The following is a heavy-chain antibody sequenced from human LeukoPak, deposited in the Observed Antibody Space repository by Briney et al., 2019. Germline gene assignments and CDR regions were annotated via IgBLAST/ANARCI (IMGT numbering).Heavy chain of an antibody. V-gene: IGHV5-51*01. D-gene: IGHD2-15*01. Sequence: GESLKISCKGPGYSFTSYWIGCGRQMPGKGLEWMGIIYPGDSDTRYSPSFQGQVTISADKSISTAYLQWSSLKALDTAMYYCASMLQVVAATLDAFDIWGQGTMVTVSS. CDR2: IYPGDSDT. J-gene: IGHJ3*02. CDR3: ASMLQVVAATLDAFDI. CDR1: GYSFTSYW.